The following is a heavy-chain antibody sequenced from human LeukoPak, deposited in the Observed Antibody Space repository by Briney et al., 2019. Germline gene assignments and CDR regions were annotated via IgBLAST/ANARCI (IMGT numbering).Heavy chain of an antibody. Sequence: GGSLRLSCAASGFTFSSYSMNWVRQAPGKGLEWVSYISSSSSTIYYADSVKGRFTISRDNAENSLYLQMNSLRAEDTAVYYCARNPLWFGELLPFDYWGQGTLVTVSS. J-gene: IGHJ4*02. CDR2: ISSSSSTI. D-gene: IGHD3-10*01. V-gene: IGHV3-48*01. CDR1: GFTFSSYS. CDR3: ARNPLWFGELLPFDY.